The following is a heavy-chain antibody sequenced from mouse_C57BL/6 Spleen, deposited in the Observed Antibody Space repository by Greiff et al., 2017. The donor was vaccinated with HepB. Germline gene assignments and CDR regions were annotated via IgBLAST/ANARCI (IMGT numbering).Heavy chain of an antibody. CDR1: GYTFTSYW. D-gene: IGHD4-1*01. J-gene: IGHJ1*03. CDR3: ASRDWDYWYFDV. V-gene: IGHV1-50*01. CDR2: IDPSDSYN. Sequence: VQLQQSGAELVKPGASVKLSCKASGYTFTSYWMQWVKQRPGPGLEWIGEIDPSDSYNNDNQKLKGKATLTVDKSSSTAYMHLSSLTSEGSAVYYCASRDWDYWYFDVWGTGTTVTVSS.